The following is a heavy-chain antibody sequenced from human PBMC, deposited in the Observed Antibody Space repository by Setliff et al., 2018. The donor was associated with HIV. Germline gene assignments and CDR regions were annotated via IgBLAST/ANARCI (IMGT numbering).Heavy chain of an antibody. V-gene: IGHV3-23*01. CDR1: GFTFSNYA. CDR3: ARDFRDYVGKFDY. CDR2: ILSTGERT. J-gene: IGHJ4*02. D-gene: IGHD1-26*01. Sequence: PGGSLRLSCAASGFTFSNYAMSWVRQAPGEGLEWVSAILSTGERTFYAASVKGRFTISRDNAKNSLYLQMNSLIAEDTAVYYCARDFRDYVGKFDYWGQGTLVTVSS.